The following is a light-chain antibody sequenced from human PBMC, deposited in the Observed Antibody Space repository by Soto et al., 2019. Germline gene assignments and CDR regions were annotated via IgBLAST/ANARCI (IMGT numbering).Light chain of an antibody. Sequence: QSALTQPRSVSGSPGQSVTISSTGTSSDVGGYNFVSWYQQHPGKAPKLMIYDVSKRPSGVPDRFSGSKSGNTASLTISGLQAEHEADYYCCSYAGSYTWVFGGGTQLTVL. CDR3: CSYAGSYTWV. V-gene: IGLV2-11*01. CDR2: DVS. J-gene: IGLJ3*02. CDR1: SSDVGGYNF.